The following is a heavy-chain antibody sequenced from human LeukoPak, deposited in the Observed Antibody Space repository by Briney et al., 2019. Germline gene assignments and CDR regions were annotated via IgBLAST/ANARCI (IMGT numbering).Heavy chain of an antibody. CDR1: GYTFTSYG. CDR2: INAGNGNT. V-gene: IGHV1-3*01. J-gene: IGHJ4*02. D-gene: IGHD6-19*01. Sequence: ASVKVSCKASGYTFTSYGISWVRQAPGQGLEWMGWINAGNGNTKYSQKFQGRVTITRDTSASIAYMELSSLRSEDTAVYYCARELAGIGVYWGQGTLVTVSS. CDR3: ARELAGIGVY.